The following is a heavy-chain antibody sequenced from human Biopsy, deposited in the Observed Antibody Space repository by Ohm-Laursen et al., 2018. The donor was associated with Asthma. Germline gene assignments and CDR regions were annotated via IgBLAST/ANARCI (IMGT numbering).Heavy chain of an antibody. CDR3: ARGPELDV. J-gene: IGHJ6*02. CDR1: GGSINSSTW. Sequence: PGTLSLTWSVSGGSINSSTWWSWVRQPPGKGLEWIGETNERGVTNNNPSLKSRVIISIDTYWNRVSLKLTSVTAADTAVYYCARGPELDVWGQGTTVIVSS. V-gene: IGHV4-4*03. CDR2: TNERGVT.